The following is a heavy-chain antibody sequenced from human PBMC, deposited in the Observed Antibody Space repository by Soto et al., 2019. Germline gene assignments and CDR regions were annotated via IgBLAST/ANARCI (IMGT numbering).Heavy chain of an antibody. D-gene: IGHD3-16*01. J-gene: IGHJ4*02. V-gene: IGHV4-34*01. CDR1: GGSLDDYQ. CDR3: ARPRIGAVFEL. Sequence: PSETLSLTCAVYGGSLDDYQWTWIRQPPGKGLEWIGEIHQSGRTNCNPSLKSRVAISIDTSSKQFSLKVNSVTAADTAVYYCARPRIGAVFELWAQGAQVTVSS. CDR2: IHQSGRT.